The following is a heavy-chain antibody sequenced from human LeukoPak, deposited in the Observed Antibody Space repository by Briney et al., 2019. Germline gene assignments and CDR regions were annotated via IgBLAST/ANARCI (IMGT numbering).Heavy chain of an antibody. J-gene: IGHJ3*02. CDR2: IYTSGTS. Sequence: SETLSLTCTVSGDSISSYFWTWIRQPAGKGLEWIGRIYTSGTSNYNPPLKSRVTMSIDTPKNHFSLNLSSVTAADTAVYYCAREVEPRARAFDMWGQGTMVTVPS. D-gene: IGHD1-1*01. CDR3: AREVEPRARAFDM. V-gene: IGHV4-4*07. CDR1: GDSISSYF.